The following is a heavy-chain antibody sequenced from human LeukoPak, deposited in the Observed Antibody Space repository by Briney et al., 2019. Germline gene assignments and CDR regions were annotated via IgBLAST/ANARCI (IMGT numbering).Heavy chain of an antibody. Sequence: PGGSLRLSCAASGFTFSNYAMTWVRQAPGKGLEWVSTITGSGFSTYYAGSVKGRFTISRDNSKNTLYLQMNSLTAEDTAVYYCAKDHDSSGYYYQNWFDPWGQGTLVTVSS. V-gene: IGHV3-23*01. CDR1: GFTFSNYA. D-gene: IGHD3-22*01. CDR2: ITGSGFST. CDR3: AKDHDSSGYYYQNWFDP. J-gene: IGHJ5*02.